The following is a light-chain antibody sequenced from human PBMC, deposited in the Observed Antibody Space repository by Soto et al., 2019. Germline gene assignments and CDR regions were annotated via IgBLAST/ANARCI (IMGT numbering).Light chain of an antibody. Sequence: DIQMTQSPSSLSASVGDRVTITCRASQSISSYLNWYQQKPGKAPKLLIYAASSLHSGVPSRFSGSGSGTDFTLTISSLQPEDFATYSCQQSYSTPPYTFGQGTKLEIK. CDR2: AAS. CDR1: QSISSY. V-gene: IGKV1-39*01. J-gene: IGKJ2*01. CDR3: QQSYSTPPYT.